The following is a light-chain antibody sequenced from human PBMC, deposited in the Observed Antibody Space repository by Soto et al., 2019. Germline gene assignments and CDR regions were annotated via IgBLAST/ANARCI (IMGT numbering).Light chain of an antibody. CDR2: GAS. CDR1: QSVSSNY. CDR3: QQYGRSPPIT. V-gene: IGKV3-20*01. Sequence: EIVLTQSPGTPSLSPWEIASLFCRAIQSVSSNYLAWYQQKPGQAPRLLIYGASSRATGIPDRFSGSGSGTDFTLTISRLEPEDFAVYYCQQYGRSPPITFGQGTRLEI. J-gene: IGKJ5*01.